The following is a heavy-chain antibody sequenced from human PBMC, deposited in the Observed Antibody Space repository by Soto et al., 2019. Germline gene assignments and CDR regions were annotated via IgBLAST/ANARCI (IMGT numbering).Heavy chain of an antibody. CDR2: IYYSGNT. Sequence: QVQLKESGPGLVKPSQTLSLTCTVSGASISSGAYYWSWIRQPPGKGLETIGYIYYSGNTYYNPSLKSRVTIAVDTSKNQCSLKMSSVTAADTAVYFCARLVTTVSTWWFDPWGQGTLVTVSS. J-gene: IGHJ5*02. CDR1: GASISSGAYY. CDR3: ARLVTTVSTWWFDP. V-gene: IGHV4-30-4*01. D-gene: IGHD4-17*01.